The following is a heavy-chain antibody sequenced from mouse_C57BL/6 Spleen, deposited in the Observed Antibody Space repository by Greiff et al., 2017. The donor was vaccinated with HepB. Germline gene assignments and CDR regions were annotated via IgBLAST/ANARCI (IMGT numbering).Heavy chain of an antibody. D-gene: IGHD2-4*01. CDR1: GYTFTSYW. CDR3: ARGGYDYDDAMDY. CDR2: IDPSDSYT. Sequence: QVQLQQPGAELVRPGTSVKLSCKASGYTFTSYWMHWVKQRPGQGLEWIGVIDPSDSYTNYNQKFKGKATLTVDTSSSTAYMQLSSLTSEDSAVYYCARGGYDYDDAMDYWGQGTSVTVSS. V-gene: IGHV1-59*01. J-gene: IGHJ4*01.